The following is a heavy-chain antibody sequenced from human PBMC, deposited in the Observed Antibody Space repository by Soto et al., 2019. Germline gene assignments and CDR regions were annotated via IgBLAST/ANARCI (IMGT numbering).Heavy chain of an antibody. CDR2: IYYSGST. J-gene: IGHJ4*02. D-gene: IGHD3-10*01. CDR1: GGSISSGCYY. Sequence: QVQLHESGPGLVKPSQTLSLTCTVSGGSISSGCYYWSWIRQHPGTGLEWIGYIYYSGSTYYNPFLKSRVTISVDASKNQFSLKLSSVTAADTAVYYCARESRIYSGSGSPLDYWGQGTLVTVSS. V-gene: IGHV4-31*03. CDR3: ARESRIYSGSGSPLDY.